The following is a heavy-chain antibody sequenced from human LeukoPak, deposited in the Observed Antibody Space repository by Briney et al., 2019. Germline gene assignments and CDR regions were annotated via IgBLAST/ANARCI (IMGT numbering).Heavy chain of an antibody. Sequence: SQTLSLTCTVSCGSISSGSYYWSWIRQPAGKGLEWIGRIYTSGSTNYNPSLKSRVTISVDTSKNQFSLKLSSVTAADTAVYYCARARRDGYNHPFDYWGQGTLVTVSS. CDR1: CGSISSGSYY. CDR3: ARARRDGYNHPFDY. J-gene: IGHJ4*02. V-gene: IGHV4-61*02. CDR2: IYTSGST. D-gene: IGHD5-24*01.